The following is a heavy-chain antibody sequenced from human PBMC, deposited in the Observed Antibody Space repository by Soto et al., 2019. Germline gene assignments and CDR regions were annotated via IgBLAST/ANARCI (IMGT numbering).Heavy chain of an antibody. CDR1: GFTFTSSA. D-gene: IGHD4-17*01. V-gene: IGHV1-58*01. CDR2: IIVGSGNT. J-gene: IGHJ5*02. Sequence: QMQLVQSGPEVKKPGTSVKVSRKASGFTFTSSAVQWVRQARGQRLEWIGWIIVGSGNTNYAQKFQERVTITRDMSTSTAYMELSSLRSEDTAVYYCAKSYGDPYNWFDPWGQGTLVTVSS. CDR3: AKSYGDPYNWFDP.